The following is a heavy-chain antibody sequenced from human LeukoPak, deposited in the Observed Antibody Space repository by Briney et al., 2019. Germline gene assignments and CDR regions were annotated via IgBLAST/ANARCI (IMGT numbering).Heavy chain of an antibody. CDR3: AMDRRNRGYNYASL. CDR2: ISGGGDST. J-gene: IGHJ4*02. V-gene: IGHV3-23*01. D-gene: IGHD5-24*01. CDR1: GFTFDSYA. Sequence: TGGSLRLSCVGSGFTFDSYAMNWVRQAPGKGLEWVSVISGGGDSTYSPDSMKGRFTISRDNSKNTVYLEMNSLRVEDTAVYYCAMDRRNRGYNYASLWGQGTLVTVSS.